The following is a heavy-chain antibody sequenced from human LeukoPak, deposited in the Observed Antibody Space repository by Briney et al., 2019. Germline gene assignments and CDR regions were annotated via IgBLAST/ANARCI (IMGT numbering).Heavy chain of an antibody. CDR2: MYYSGST. J-gene: IGHJ5*02. Sequence: SETLSLTCTVSGGSISSSSYYWGWIRQPPGKGLEWIGSMYYSGSTYHKSSLESRVTISVDTSKNQFSLKLSSVTAADTAVYYCARSMYSTYAGSWGQGTLVTVSS. CDR3: ARSMYSTYAGS. CDR1: GGSISSSSYY. V-gene: IGHV4-39*01. D-gene: IGHD6-13*01.